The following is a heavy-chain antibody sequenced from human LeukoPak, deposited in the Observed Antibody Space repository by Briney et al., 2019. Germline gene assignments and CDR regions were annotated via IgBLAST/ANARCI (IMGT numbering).Heavy chain of an antibody. J-gene: IGHJ4*02. V-gene: IGHV4-34*01. D-gene: IGHD1-26*01. Sequence: KPSETLSLTCAVYGGSFSGYYWSWIRQPPGKGLEWIGEINHSGSTNYNPSLKSRVTISVDTSKNQFSLKLSSVTAADTAVYYCALPRADSGSYYDYWGQGTLVTVSS. CDR2: INHSGST. CDR3: ALPRADSGSYYDY. CDR1: GGSFSGYY.